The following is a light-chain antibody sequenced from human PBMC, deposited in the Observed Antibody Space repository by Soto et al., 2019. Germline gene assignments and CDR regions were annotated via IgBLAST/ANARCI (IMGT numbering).Light chain of an antibody. CDR3: LQDYSYPRT. CDR1: QAIRND. V-gene: IGKV1-6*01. J-gene: IGKJ1*01. Sequence: AIQMTQSPSSLSASIGDRVTITCRASQAIRNDVGWYQQKPGKAPNLLIYAASNLPSGVPSRFSGSGSGTDFTLTISSLQPEYFASYYCLQDYSYPRTFGQGTKVEIK. CDR2: AAS.